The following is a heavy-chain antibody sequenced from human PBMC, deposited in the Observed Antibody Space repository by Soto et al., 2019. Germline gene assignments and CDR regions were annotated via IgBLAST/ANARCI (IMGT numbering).Heavy chain of an antibody. CDR2: IYYSGST. Sequence: SETLSLTCTVSGGSISSYYWSWIRQPPGKGLEWIGYIYYSGSTNYNPSLKSRVTISVDTSKNQFSLKLSSVTAADTAVYYCARGARTGAFDIWGQGTRVTVAS. V-gene: IGHV4-59*01. CDR1: GGSISSYY. D-gene: IGHD1-1*01. CDR3: ARGARTGAFDI. J-gene: IGHJ3*02.